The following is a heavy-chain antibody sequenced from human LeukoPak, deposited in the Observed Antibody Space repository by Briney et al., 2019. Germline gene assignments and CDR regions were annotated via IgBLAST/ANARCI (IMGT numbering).Heavy chain of an antibody. D-gene: IGHD3-22*01. Sequence: ASVKVSCKASGGTFSSYAISWVRQAPGQGLEWMGWINPNSGGTNYAQKFQGRVTMTRDTSISTAYMELSRLRSDDTAVYYCAVYDSSGYPRLDYWGQGTLVAVSS. J-gene: IGHJ4*02. CDR3: AVYDSSGYPRLDY. CDR2: INPNSGGT. V-gene: IGHV1-2*02. CDR1: GGTFSSYA.